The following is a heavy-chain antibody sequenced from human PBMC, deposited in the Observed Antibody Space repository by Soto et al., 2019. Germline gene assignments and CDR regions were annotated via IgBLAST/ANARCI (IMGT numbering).Heavy chain of an antibody. D-gene: IGHD2-2*01. CDR2: LIPILVIA. CDR1: GGTFSSYT. CDR3: AQETRGYCSSTSCGS. V-gene: IGHV1-69*02. Sequence: QVLLVQSGAEVKKPGSSVKVSCTASGGTFSSYTISWVRQAPGQGLEWMGRLIPILVIANYAQKFQGRVTITADKSTSTAYMELSSLRSEDTAVYYCAQETRGYCSSTSCGSWGQGTLVTVSS. J-gene: IGHJ5*02.